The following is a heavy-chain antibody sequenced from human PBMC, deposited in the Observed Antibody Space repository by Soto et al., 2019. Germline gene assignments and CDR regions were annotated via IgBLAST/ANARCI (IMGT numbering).Heavy chain of an antibody. Sequence: QVQLVQSGAEVKKPGSSVKVSCKASGGTFSSYAISWVRQAPGQRLEWMGGIIPIFGTANYAQKIQGRGTITADESTSTAYMELSSLRSEDTAVYYCASGDSGSYRKFDFWGQGTMVTVSS. CDR3: ASGDSGSYRKFDF. J-gene: IGHJ4*02. CDR2: IIPIFGTA. D-gene: IGHD1-26*01. V-gene: IGHV1-69*12. CDR1: GGTFSSYA.